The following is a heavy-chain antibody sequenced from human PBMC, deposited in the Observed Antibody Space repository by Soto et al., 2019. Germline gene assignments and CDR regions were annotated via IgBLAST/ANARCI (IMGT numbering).Heavy chain of an antibody. CDR3: ARAYGVFWTGYPEGGFDY. Sequence: EVQLVESGGALVQPGGSLRLSCAAYGFTFSSYWMSWVRQAPGKGLEWVANIKQDGSEKYYVDSVKGRFIISRDNAKNSLYLQVNSLRAEDTAVYYCARAYGVFWTGYPEGGFDYWGQGILVSVSS. D-gene: IGHD3-3*01. CDR1: GFTFSSYW. V-gene: IGHV3-7*01. J-gene: IGHJ4*02. CDR2: IKQDGSEK.